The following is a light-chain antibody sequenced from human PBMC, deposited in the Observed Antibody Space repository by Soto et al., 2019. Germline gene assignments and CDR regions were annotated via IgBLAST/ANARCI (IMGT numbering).Light chain of an antibody. V-gene: IGKV3-11*01. Sequence: IVLTQSPATLSLSPGTRATLSCRASQNISSYLIWYQQKPGQAPRLLIYDVSNRATGIPARFSGSGSGTDLTITISSLEPEDFEVYYCQQRSNWPRTFGQGTKVDIK. CDR2: DVS. J-gene: IGKJ1*01. CDR3: QQRSNWPRT. CDR1: QNISSY.